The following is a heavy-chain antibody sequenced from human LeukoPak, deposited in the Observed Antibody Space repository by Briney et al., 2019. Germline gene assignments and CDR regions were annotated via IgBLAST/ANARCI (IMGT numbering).Heavy chain of an antibody. CDR3: ARRSSDRANAFDI. D-gene: IGHD1-26*01. V-gene: IGHV4-59*08. Sequence: SETLSLTCTVSGGSISRYYWSWIRQPPGKGLEWIGNMYYSGSTNYNPSLKSRVTISVDTSKNQFSLKLSSVTAADTAVYYCARRSSDRANAFDIWGQGTMVTVSS. CDR1: GGSISRYY. CDR2: MYYSGST. J-gene: IGHJ3*02.